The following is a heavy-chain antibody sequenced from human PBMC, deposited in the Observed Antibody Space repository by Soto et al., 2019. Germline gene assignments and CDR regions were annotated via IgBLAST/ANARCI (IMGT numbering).Heavy chain of an antibody. CDR3: AREPRRYRRGGSCYSRPYGRDV. CDR1: GYTFTVYY. Sequence: GASVKVSCKASGYTFTVYYMHWVRQAPGQGLEWMGWINPNSGGTNYAQKFQGWVTMTRDTSISTAYMELSRLRSDDTAVYYCAREPRRYRRGGSCYSRPYGRDVWGQGTTVTVSS. CDR2: INPNSGGT. V-gene: IGHV1-2*04. J-gene: IGHJ6*02. D-gene: IGHD2-15*01.